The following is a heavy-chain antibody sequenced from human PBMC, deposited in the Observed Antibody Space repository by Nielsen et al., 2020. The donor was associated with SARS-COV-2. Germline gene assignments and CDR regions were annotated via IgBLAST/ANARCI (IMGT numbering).Heavy chain of an antibody. Sequence: GESLKISCAASGFTFSSYAMSWVRQAPGKGLEWVSAISGSGGSTYYADSVKGRFTISRDNSKNTLYLQMNSLRAEDTAVYYCAKGFGRYYDSRRNWGQGTLVTVSS. CDR1: GFTFSSYA. D-gene: IGHD3-22*01. CDR2: ISGSGGST. CDR3: AKGFGRYYDSRRN. J-gene: IGHJ4*02. V-gene: IGHV3-23*01.